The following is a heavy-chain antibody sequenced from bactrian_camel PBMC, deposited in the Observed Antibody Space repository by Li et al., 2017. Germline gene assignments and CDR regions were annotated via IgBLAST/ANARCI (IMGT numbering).Heavy chain of an antibody. Sequence: HVQLVESGGGLAQPGGSLRLSCAASGFTFSNAVMFWVRQAPGKGLEWVSGIERDSSVTSYLESVKGRFTISRDDAKYTLTLQMNNLRPRTLACITAPQAMEVIRTPLRTNTGARGPRSPS. V-gene: IGHV3S6*01. D-gene: IGHD3*01. CDR1: GFTFSNAV. J-gene: IGHJ4*01. CDR2: IERDSSVT. CDR3: PQAMEVIRTPLRTNT.